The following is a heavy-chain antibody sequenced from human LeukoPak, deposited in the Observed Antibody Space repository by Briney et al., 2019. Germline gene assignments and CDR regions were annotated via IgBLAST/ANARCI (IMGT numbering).Heavy chain of an antibody. D-gene: IGHD3-10*01. J-gene: IGHJ5*02. V-gene: IGHV4-59*08. Sequence: SETLSLTCTVSGGSISSYYWSWIRQPPGKGLEWIGYIYYSGSTNYNPSLKSRVTISVDTSKNQSSLKLSSVTAADTAVYYCARTMVRGVRIFDPWGQGTLVTVSS. CDR2: IYYSGST. CDR3: ARTMVRGVRIFDP. CDR1: GGSISSYY.